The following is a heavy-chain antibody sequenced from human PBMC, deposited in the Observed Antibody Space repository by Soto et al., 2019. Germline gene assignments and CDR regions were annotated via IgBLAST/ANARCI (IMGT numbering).Heavy chain of an antibody. V-gene: IGHV4-34*01. Sequence: SETLSLTCAVYGGSFSGYYWSWIRQPPGKGLEWIGEINHSGSTNYNPSLKSRVTISVDTSKNQFSLKLSSVTAADTAVYYCARGRSYYDFWSGYYYDNWFDPWGQGTLVTVSS. CDR3: ARGRSYYDFWSGYYYDNWFDP. CDR1: GGSFSGYY. J-gene: IGHJ5*02. D-gene: IGHD3-3*01. CDR2: INHSGST.